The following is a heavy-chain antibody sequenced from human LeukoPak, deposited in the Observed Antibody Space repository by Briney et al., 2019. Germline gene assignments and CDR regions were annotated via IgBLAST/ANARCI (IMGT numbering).Heavy chain of an antibody. V-gene: IGHV3-23*01. D-gene: IGHD2-21*02. Sequence: PGGSLRLSCAASGFTFSSYAMGWVRQAPGKGLEWVSSIKGGGGDPFYADSVRGRFTISRDNSKNTLYLQLNSLRAEDKAVYFCAKGGHDFNPFYCWGQGALVTVSS. CDR1: GFTFSSYA. CDR2: IKGGGGDP. CDR3: AKGGHDFNPFYC. J-gene: IGHJ4*02.